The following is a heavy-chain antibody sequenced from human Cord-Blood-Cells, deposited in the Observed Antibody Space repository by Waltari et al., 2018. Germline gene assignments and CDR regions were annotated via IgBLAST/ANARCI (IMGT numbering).Heavy chain of an antibody. CDR3: ARDGGYCGGDCYDY. CDR2: IIPIFGTA. D-gene: IGHD2-21*01. V-gene: IGHV1-69*01. J-gene: IGHJ4*02. Sequence: APGQGLEWMGGIIPIFGTANYAQKFQGRVTITADESTSTAYMELSSLRSEDTAVYYCARDGGYCGGDCYDYWGQGTLVTVSS.